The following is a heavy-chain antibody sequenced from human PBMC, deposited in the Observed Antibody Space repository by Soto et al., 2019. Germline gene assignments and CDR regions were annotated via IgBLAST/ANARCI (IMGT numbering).Heavy chain of an antibody. CDR3: AHAVGGGNSAFFDS. CDR1: GFSLSTIAVA. CDR2: IFWDVTN. D-gene: IGHD2-21*02. V-gene: IGHV2-5*02. Sequence: QITLKESGPALATPTQTLTLTCSFSGFSLSTIAVAVGWIRQPPGKVLEWLAVIFWDVTNRHSPSLQSRLTDATDTSKNRVVLTMTNLHPVDTATYYCAHAVGGGNSAFFDSWGQGTLVTVSS. J-gene: IGHJ5*01.